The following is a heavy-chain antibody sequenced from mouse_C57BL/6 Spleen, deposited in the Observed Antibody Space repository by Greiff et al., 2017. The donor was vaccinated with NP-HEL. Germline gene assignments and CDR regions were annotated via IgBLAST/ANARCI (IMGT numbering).Heavy chain of an antibody. CDR2: IWSGGST. Sequence: QVQLKESGPGLVQPSQSLSITCTVSGFSLTSYGVHWVRQSPGKGLEWLGVIWSGGSTDYNAAFISRLSISKDNSKSQVFFKRNSLKAEDTAIYYCARNQAVMVTAEDEARDYWGQGT. J-gene: IGHJ4*01. D-gene: IGHD2-13*01. V-gene: IGHV2-2*01. CDR3: ARNQAVMVTAEDEARDY. CDR1: GFSLTSYG.